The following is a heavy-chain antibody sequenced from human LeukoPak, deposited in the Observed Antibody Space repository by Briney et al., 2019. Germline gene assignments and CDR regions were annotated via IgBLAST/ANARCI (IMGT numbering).Heavy chain of an antibody. CDR1: GFTFDDYA. D-gene: IGHD6-13*01. CDR2: ISWNSGSI. Sequence: PGRSLRLSCAASGFTFDDYAMHWVRQAPGKGLEWVSGISWNSGSIGYADSVKGRFTISRDNAKNSLYLQMNSLRAEDTALYYFAKDTIAYSSSWETQYGMDVWGQGTTVTVSS. CDR3: AKDTIAYSSSWETQYGMDV. J-gene: IGHJ6*02. V-gene: IGHV3-9*01.